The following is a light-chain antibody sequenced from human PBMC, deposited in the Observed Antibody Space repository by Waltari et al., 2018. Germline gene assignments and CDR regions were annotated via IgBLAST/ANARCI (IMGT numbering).Light chain of an antibody. CDR1: RSNIGNNA. CDR2: ADD. Sequence: QSVLTQTPSVSEAPRQRVTIPWSGSRSNIGNNAVNGYQQVPGKAPKLLVFADDLLPSGVPDRFSGSKSGTAASLAISGLRSEDEGVYFCAAWDDSLKGVLFGGGTKLTVL. V-gene: IGLV1-36*01. CDR3: AAWDDSLKGVL. J-gene: IGLJ2*01.